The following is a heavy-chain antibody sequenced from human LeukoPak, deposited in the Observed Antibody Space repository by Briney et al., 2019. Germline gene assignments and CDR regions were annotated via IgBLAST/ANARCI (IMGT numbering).Heavy chain of an antibody. V-gene: IGHV1-8*03. CDR1: GYTFTSYD. CDR3: ARVMRGGYFFGY. J-gene: IGHJ4*02. Sequence: ASVKVSCKASGYTFTSYDINWVRQATGQGLEWMGWMNPNSGNTGYAQKFQGRVTITRNTSISTAYMELSSLRSEETAVYYCARVMRGGYFFGYWGQGTLVTVSS. D-gene: IGHD2-21*01. CDR2: MNPNSGNT.